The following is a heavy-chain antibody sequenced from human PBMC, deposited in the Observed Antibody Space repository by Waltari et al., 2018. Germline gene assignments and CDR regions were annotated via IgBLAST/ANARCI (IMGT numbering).Heavy chain of an antibody. CDR3: ARGRGYSNFDP. CDR1: GYTFTGYY. V-gene: IGHV1-2*06. CDR2: INPNSGGT. D-gene: IGHD4-4*01. Sequence: QVQLVQSGAEVKKPGASVKVSCKASGYTFTGYYMHWVRQAPGQGLEWMGRINPNSGGTNDAQKFQGRVTITADESTSTAYMELSSLRSEDTAVYYCARGRGYSNFDPWGQGTLVTVSS. J-gene: IGHJ5*02.